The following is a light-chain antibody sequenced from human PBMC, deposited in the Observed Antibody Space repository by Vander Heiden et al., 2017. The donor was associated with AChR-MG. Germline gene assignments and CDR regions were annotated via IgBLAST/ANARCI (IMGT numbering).Light chain of an antibody. J-gene: IGKJ2*01. Sequence: EIVLTQSPGTLSLSPGDRATVSCRAIQSVSSNYLAWYQQKPGQAPRLLIYDASSRATGIPDRFSGSGSGTDFTLTISRLEPEDFAVYYCQQDGRTPHTFGQGTKLEIK. CDR1: QSVSSNY. CDR2: DAS. CDR3: QQDGRTPHT. V-gene: IGKV3-20*01.